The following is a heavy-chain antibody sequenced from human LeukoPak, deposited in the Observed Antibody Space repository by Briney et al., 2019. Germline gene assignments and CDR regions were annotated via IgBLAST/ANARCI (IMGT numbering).Heavy chain of an antibody. J-gene: IGHJ3*02. CDR3: ARDSLGYGSGNDAFDI. Sequence: SETLSLTCTVSGVSITGGSYYWTWIRQHPEKGLKWIGYFSYGGNTYYNPSLKSRVTISVDTATNQFSLKLSSVTAADTAVYYCARDSLGYGSGNDAFDIWGQGTMVTVSS. D-gene: IGHD3-10*01. CDR1: GVSITGGSYY. V-gene: IGHV4-31*03. CDR2: FSYGGNT.